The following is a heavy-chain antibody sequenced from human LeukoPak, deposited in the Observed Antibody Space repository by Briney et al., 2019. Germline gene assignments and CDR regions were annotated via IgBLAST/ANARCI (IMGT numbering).Heavy chain of an antibody. V-gene: IGHV4-34*01. CDR1: GGSFSGYY. D-gene: IGHD2-15*01. J-gene: IGHJ5*02. Sequence: NTSETLSLTCAVYGGSFSGYYWSWIRQPPGKGLEWIGEINHSGSTNYNPSLKSRVTISVDTSKNQFSLKLSSVTAADTAVYYCARRRIRYCSGGSCYKNWFDPWGQGTLVTVSS. CDR3: ARRRIRYCSGGSCYKNWFDP. CDR2: INHSGST.